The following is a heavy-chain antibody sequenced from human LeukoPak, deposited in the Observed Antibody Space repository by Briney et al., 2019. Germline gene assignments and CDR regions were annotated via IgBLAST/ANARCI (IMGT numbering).Heavy chain of an antibody. V-gene: IGHV3-23*01. CDR2: ISGSRGSI. CDR1: GVTFSSYA. D-gene: IGHD3-3*01. CDR3: AKATRPFTIFGVVIGDY. Sequence: PGGSLRLSCAASGVTFSSYAMSWVRQAPGEGLEWVSAISGSRGSIYYADSVKGRFTISRDNSKNTLYLQMNSLRAEDTAVYYCAKATRPFTIFGVVIGDYWGQGTLVTVSS. J-gene: IGHJ4*02.